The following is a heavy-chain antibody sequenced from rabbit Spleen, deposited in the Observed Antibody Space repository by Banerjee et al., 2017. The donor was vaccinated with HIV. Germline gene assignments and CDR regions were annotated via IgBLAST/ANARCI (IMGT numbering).Heavy chain of an antibody. CDR3: ARDTSSSFSSYGMDL. CDR2: IEVDSSDFT. J-gene: IGHJ6*01. V-gene: IGHV1S45*01. D-gene: IGHD1-1*01. Sequence: QEQLEESGGGLVKPEGSLTLTCKASGVSFNSGYDMCWVRQAPGKGLEWIACIEVDSSDFTYFATWAKGRFTISKTSSTTVTLQVTRLTAADTATYFCARDTSSSFSSYGMDLWGPGTLVTVS. CDR1: GVSFNSGYD.